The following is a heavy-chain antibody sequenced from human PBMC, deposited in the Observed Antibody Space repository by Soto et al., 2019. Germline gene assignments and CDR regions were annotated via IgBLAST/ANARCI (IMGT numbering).Heavy chain of an antibody. D-gene: IGHD4-17*01. CDR2: IKHDGSET. CDR1: GLSVWNYW. Sequence: GGSLRLASAASGLSVWNYWVSGVRQAPGKGLEWVLSIKHDGSETYSVDSVKGRFTSSRDNAENSVYLQMHSLRAEDTAVYFCAKGYGYYFDSWGQGTLVTVSS. V-gene: IGHV3-7*03. J-gene: IGHJ4*02. CDR3: AKGYGYYFDS.